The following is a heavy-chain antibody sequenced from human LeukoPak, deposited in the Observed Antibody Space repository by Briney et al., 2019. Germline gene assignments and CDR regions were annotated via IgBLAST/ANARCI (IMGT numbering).Heavy chain of an antibody. V-gene: IGHV4-34*01. J-gene: IGHJ4*02. CDR1: GGSFSGYY. Sequence: SETLSLTCAVYGGSFSGYYWSWIRQPPGKGLEWIGEINHSGSTNYNPSLKSRVTISVDTSKNQFSLKLSSVTAADTAVYYCARGRGYDVTATAPYYFDYWGQGTLVTVSS. CDR2: INHSGST. D-gene: IGHD5-12*01. CDR3: ARGRGYDVTATAPYYFDY.